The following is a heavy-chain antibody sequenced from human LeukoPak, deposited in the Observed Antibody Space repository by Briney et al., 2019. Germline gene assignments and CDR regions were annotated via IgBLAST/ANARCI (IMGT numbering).Heavy chain of an antibody. CDR3: ARDSVVGSSGYYNV. CDR2: ISASGTT. D-gene: IGHD3-22*01. J-gene: IGHJ4*02. Sequence: SETLSLTCTVSGGSISSTNYRWTWIRQSAGNGLEWIGHISASGTTFYNPSLESRVTVSVDTSKNEFSLNLTSVTAADTAVYYCARDSVVGSSGYYNVWGQGTRVTVSS. V-gene: IGHV4-61*09. CDR1: GGSISSTNYR.